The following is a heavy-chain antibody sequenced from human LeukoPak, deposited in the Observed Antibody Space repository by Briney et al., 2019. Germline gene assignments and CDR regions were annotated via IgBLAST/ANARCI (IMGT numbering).Heavy chain of an antibody. Sequence: GGSLRLSCAASGFSFSGYSMNWVRQAPGKGLEWVSSISTSSSYIYYADSVKGRFTISRDNAKNSLYLQMNSLRAEDTAVYYCAELGITMIGGVWGKGTTVTISS. V-gene: IGHV3-21*01. CDR3: AELGITMIGGV. D-gene: IGHD3-10*02. CDR2: ISTSSSYI. CDR1: GFSFSGYS. J-gene: IGHJ6*04.